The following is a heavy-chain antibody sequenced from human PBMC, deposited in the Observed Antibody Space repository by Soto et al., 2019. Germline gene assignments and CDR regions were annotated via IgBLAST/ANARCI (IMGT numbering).Heavy chain of an antibody. Sequence: QVQLVQSGAEVKEPGASVKVACRASGYTFTGYAVYWVRQAPGQRLEYMGWINAGNGNTKYSQKFQGRVTITRDTSASTADMELSSLRSEDTAVYYCARGGSSSWTSLDYWGQGTLVTVSS. CDR3: ARGGSSSWTSLDY. D-gene: IGHD6-13*01. J-gene: IGHJ4*02. CDR2: INAGNGNT. CDR1: GYTFTGYA. V-gene: IGHV1-3*01.